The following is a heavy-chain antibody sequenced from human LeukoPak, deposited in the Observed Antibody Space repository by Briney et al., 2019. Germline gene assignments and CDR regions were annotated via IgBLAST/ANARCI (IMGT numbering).Heavy chain of an antibody. CDR2: IYNSGST. Sequence: SETLSLTCAVSGYSISSGHYWGWIRQPPGKGLEWIGSIYNSGSTYYNPSLKSRVTISVDTSKNQFSLKLSSVTAADTAVYYCARRHASGWYFNYWGQGTLVTVSS. CDR3: ARRHASGWYFNY. V-gene: IGHV4-38-2*01. D-gene: IGHD6-19*01. CDR1: GYSISSGHY. J-gene: IGHJ4*02.